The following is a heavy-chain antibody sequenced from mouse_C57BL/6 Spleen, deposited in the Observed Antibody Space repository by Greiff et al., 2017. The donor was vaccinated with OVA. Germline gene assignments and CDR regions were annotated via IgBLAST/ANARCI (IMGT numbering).Heavy chain of an antibody. V-gene: IGHV1-82*01. CDR1: GYAFSSSW. J-gene: IGHJ4*01. Sequence: QVQLKQSGPELVKPGASVKISCKASGYAFSSSWMNWVKQRPGKGLEWIGRIYPGDGDTNYNGKFKGKATLTADKSSSTAYMQLSSLTSEDSAVYFCARRYLYAMDYWGQGTSVTVSS. CDR3: ARRYLYAMDY. CDR2: IYPGDGDT. D-gene: IGHD1-1*01.